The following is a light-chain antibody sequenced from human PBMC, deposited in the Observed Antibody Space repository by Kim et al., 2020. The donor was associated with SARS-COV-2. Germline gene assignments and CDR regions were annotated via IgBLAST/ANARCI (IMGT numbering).Light chain of an antibody. J-gene: IGKJ2*01. CDR2: DAS. CDR1: QDIGNY. V-gene: IGKV1-33*01. CDR3: QQHDILPYT. Sequence: DIQMTQSPSSLSTSVGDRVTITCQASQDIGNYLNWYQQKPGRAPKLLIYDASNLQTGVPSRFSGRGSGTAFTFTISSLQPEDIATYYCQQHDILPYTFGQGTKLEI.